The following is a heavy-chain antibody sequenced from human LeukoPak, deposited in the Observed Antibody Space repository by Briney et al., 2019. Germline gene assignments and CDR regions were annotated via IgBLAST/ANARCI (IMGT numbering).Heavy chain of an antibody. V-gene: IGHV1-69*05. J-gene: IGHJ5*02. CDR2: IIPIFGTA. CDR1: GGTFSSYA. D-gene: IGHD4-17*01. CDR3: ARVRFRTRTVRGSNWFDP. Sequence: GSSVKVSCKASGGTFSSYAISWVRQAPGQGLEWMGRIIPIFGTANYAQKFQGRVTITTDESTSTACMELSSLRSEDTAVYYCARVRFRTRTVRGSNWFDPWGQGTLVTVSS.